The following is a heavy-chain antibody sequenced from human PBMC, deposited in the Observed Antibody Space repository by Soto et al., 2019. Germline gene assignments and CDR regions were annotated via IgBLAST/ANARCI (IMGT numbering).Heavy chain of an antibody. J-gene: IGHJ4*02. CDR1: GFTFSTYS. Sequence: GGSLRLSCAASGFTFSTYSMNWVRQAPGKGLECVSYISSSSSTIFYTDSVKGRFTVSRDNAKNSLYLQMNSLRAEDTAVYYCVRPTYYYDSSGPPAYWGKGTLVTVSS. CDR2: ISSSSSTI. CDR3: VRPTYYYDSSGPPAY. V-gene: IGHV3-48*01. D-gene: IGHD3-22*01.